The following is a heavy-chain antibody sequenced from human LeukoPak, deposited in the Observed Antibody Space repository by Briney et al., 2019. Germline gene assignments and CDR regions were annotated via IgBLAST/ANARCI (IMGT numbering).Heavy chain of an antibody. CDR1: GLTFNNYG. J-gene: IGHJ6*02. CDR2: ISYDGSTK. CDR3: AKGDEYNNGALGGMDV. V-gene: IGHV3-30*18. D-gene: IGHD5-18*01. Sequence: GGSLRLSCAASGLTFNNYGMHWVRQAPGKGLEWVAVISYDGSTKYYADSVKGRFTISRDNSKNTLYLQMNSLRAEDTAVYYRAKGDEYNNGALGGMDVWGQGTTVTVSS.